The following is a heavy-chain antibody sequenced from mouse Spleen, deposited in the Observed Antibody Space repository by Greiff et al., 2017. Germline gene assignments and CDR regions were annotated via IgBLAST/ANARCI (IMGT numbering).Heavy chain of an antibody. J-gene: IGHJ4*01. D-gene: IGHD2-5*01. CDR2: INPNNGGT. V-gene: IGHV1-26*01. CDR1: GYTFTDYY. Sequence: VQLQQSGPELVKPGASVKISCQASGYTFTDYYMNWVKQSHGKSLEWIGDINPNNGGTSYNQKFKGKATLTVDKSSSTAYMELRSLTSEDSAVYYCAPDYSNYSYYYAMDYWGQGTSVTVSS. CDR3: APDYSNYSYYYAMDY.